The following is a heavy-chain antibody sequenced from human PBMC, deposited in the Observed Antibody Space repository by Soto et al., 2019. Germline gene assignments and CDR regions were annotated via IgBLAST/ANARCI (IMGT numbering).Heavy chain of an antibody. CDR2: FYTSGTT. J-gene: IGHJ6*02. Sequence: SETLSLTCTVSGGSISSYYWSWIRQSAGQGLEWIGRFYTSGTTHYNPPLKSRVSMSADTSKNQLSLTLTSVTAADTGAYYCARAGNEYGVDVWGQGTTVTVSS. D-gene: IGHD3-10*01. CDR3: ARAGNEYGVDV. V-gene: IGHV4-4*07. CDR1: GGSISSYY.